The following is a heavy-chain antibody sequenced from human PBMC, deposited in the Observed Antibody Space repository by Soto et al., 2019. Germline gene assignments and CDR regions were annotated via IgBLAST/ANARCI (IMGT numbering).Heavy chain of an antibody. CDR1: GFTFSSYV. CDR2: IWYDGSNK. CDR3: ARELFTVTVYYYGMDV. Sequence: GGSLRLSCAASGFTFSSYVMHWVRQAPGKGLEWVAVIWYDGSNKYYADSVKGRFTISRDDSKNTLYLQMNSLRAEDTAVYYCARELFTVTVYYYGMDVWGQGTTVTVSS. J-gene: IGHJ6*02. V-gene: IGHV3-33*01. D-gene: IGHD4-4*01.